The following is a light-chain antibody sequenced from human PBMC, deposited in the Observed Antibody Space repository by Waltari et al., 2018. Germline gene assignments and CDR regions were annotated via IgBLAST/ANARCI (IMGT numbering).Light chain of an antibody. CDR3: QQFFLTPFT. J-gene: IGKJ3*01. CDR1: QSVFYTSNNNNY. CDR2: WAS. V-gene: IGKV4-1*01. Sequence: DIVMTQSPDSLAVSLGERATINCKSSQSVFYTSNNNNYLAWYQQQPGQPPKLLIYWASTRESGVPDRFSGSGSGTDFTLTISNLQPEDVAVYYCQQFFLTPFTFGPGTKVNIK.